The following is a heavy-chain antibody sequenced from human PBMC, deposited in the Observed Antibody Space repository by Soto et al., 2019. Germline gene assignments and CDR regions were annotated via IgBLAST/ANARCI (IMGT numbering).Heavy chain of an antibody. CDR2: ISGSGGST. J-gene: IGHJ6*02. CDR1: GFTFSSYA. CDR3: AKKVYYDSSGYYHYYYYGMDV. V-gene: IGHV3-23*01. D-gene: IGHD3-22*01. Sequence: PGGSLRLSCAASGFTFSSYAMSWVRQAPGKGLEWVSAISGSGGSTYYADSVKGRFTISRDNSKNTLYLQMNSLRAEDTAVYYCAKKVYYDSSGYYHYYYYGMDVWGQGTTVTVSS.